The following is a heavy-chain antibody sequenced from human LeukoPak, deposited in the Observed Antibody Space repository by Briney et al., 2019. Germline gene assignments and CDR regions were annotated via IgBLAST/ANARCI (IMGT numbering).Heavy chain of an antibody. CDR1: GYSISSDYY. D-gene: IGHD3-22*01. Sequence: SETLSLTCTVSGYSISSDYYWGWIRQPPGKGLEWIGNIYHSGSTYYNPSLKSRVTISVVTSKNQFSLKLSSVTAADTAVYYCARIVGPRYFDYWGQGTLVSVSS. J-gene: IGHJ4*02. CDR2: IYHSGST. CDR3: ARIVGPRYFDY. V-gene: IGHV4-38-2*02.